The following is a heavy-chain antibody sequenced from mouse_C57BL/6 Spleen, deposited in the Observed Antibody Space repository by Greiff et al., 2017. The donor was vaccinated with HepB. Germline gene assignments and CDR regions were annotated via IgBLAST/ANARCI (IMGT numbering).Heavy chain of an antibody. V-gene: IGHV1-69*01. CDR1: GYTFTSYW. Sequence: QVQLQQSGAELVMPGASVKLTCKASGYTFTSYWMHWVKQRPGQGLEWIGEIDPYDSYTNYKQKFKGKSTLTVDKSSSTAYIQLSSLTSEDSAVYYCAREGESNSGFAYWGQGTLVTVSA. CDR2: IDPYDSYT. J-gene: IGHJ3*01. D-gene: IGHD4-1*01. CDR3: AREGESNSGFAY.